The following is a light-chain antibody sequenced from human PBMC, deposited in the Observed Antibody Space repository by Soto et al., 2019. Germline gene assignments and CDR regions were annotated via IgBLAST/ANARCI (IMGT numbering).Light chain of an antibody. Sequence: QSVLTQPPSVSEAPGPRVTISCTGSSSNIGAGYEAHWYQQVPGTAPKLLIYENNNRPSGVPDRFSGSKSGTSASLAIPGLEAEDEAEYYCQSYDSSLSGYGFGTGTKLTVL. CDR2: ENN. J-gene: IGLJ1*01. V-gene: IGLV1-40*01. CDR3: QSYDSSLSGYG. CDR1: SSNIGAGYE.